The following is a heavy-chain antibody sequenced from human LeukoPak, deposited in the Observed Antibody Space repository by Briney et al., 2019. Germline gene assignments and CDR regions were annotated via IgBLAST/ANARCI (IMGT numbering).Heavy chain of an antibody. V-gene: IGHV3-23*01. CDR1: GFTFSTYA. D-gene: IGHD5-18*01. CDR3: AKKGAYTYAGDY. Sequence: GGSLRLSCVAPGFTFSTYAMSWLRQAPGKGVEWVSTISFAGDSTYYAYSVKGRFTVSRDNSKNTLFLQRNSLRAAVTAIYYCAKKGAYTYAGDYWGQGTLVAVSS. J-gene: IGHJ4*02. CDR2: ISFAGDST.